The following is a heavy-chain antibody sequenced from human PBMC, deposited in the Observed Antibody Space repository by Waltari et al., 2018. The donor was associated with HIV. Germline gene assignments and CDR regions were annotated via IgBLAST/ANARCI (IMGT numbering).Heavy chain of an antibody. V-gene: IGHV3-74*01. CDR2: IDHDATGT. CDR1: GFTFTNYW. Sequence: EVQLVESGGGLVQPGGSLRLSCAASGFTFTNYWMHWVRQVPGKGLVWVARIDHDATGTSYADSVKGRLTISRDNAKNTLHLQMNSLRLEDTALYYCTSVFELWGRGTQVTVSS. CDR3: TSVFEL. J-gene: IGHJ2*01.